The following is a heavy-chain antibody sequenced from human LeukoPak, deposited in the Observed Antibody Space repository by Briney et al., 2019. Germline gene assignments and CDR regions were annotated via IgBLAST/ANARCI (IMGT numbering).Heavy chain of an antibody. D-gene: IGHD3-16*01. V-gene: IGHV3-30-3*01. CDR2: ISYDGSNK. CDR1: GFTFSSYA. J-gene: IGHJ4*02. CDR3: ARDAYDYGAY. Sequence: GGSLRLSCAASGFTFSSYAMHWVRQAPGKGLEWVAVISYDGSNKYYADSVKGRFTISRDNSKNTLYLQMNSLRAEDTAVYYCARDAYDYGAYWGQGTLVTVSS.